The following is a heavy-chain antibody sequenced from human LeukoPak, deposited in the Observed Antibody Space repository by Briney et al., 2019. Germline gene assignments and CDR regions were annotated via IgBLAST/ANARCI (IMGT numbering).Heavy chain of an antibody. CDR2: SYTSGST. D-gene: IGHD3-9*01. CDR1: GASISSFY. J-gene: IGHJ5*02. Sequence: PSETLSRTCGVSGASISSFYWSWVRESLEKGLEGIGYSYTSGSTNYYPSLKSRVTISVDTSKNQFSLKLSSVTAADTAVYYCARLSGYFRWFDPWGQGTLVTVSS. CDR3: ARLSGYFRWFDP. V-gene: IGHV4-4*09.